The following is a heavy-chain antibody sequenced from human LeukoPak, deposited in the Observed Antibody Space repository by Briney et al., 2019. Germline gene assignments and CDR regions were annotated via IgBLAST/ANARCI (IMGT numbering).Heavy chain of an antibody. J-gene: IGHJ3*02. D-gene: IGHD2-2*01. Sequence: GGSLRLSCAASGFTFSSYEMNWVRQTPGKGLEGVSYISSSGSTIYYADSVKGRFTISRDNAKNTLYLQMNSLRAEDTAVYYCARDQGVVVPAAMPGAFDIWGQGTMVTVSS. CDR2: ISSSGSTI. V-gene: IGHV3-48*03. CDR3: ARDQGVVVPAAMPGAFDI. CDR1: GFTFSSYE.